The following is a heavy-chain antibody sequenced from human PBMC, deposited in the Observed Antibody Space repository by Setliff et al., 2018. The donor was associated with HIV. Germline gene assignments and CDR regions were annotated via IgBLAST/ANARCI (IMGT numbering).Heavy chain of an antibody. CDR1: GGSISNKTHY. Sequence: SETLSLTCTVSGGSISNKTHYWGWIRQPPGRGLEWIGSIYYSGSTYYNPSLKSRLTISIDTSKNQFSLKLNSVTATETALYYCARLGYSIDLRRLDYWGQGAQVTVSS. CDR2: IYYSGST. V-gene: IGHV4-39*01. J-gene: IGHJ4*02. CDR3: ARLGYSIDLRRLDY. D-gene: IGHD6-13*01.